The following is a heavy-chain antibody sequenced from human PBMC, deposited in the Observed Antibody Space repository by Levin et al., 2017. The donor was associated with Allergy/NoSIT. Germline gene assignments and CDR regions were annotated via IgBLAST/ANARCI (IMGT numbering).Heavy chain of an antibody. CDR3: ARLHYATGSVDY. CDR1: GGSISSSTYY. CDR2: IYYSGTT. J-gene: IGHJ4*02. Sequence: SETLSLTCTVSGGSISSSTYYWGWIRQPPGKGLEWIGTIYYSGTTYYNPSLKSRVPISIATSKHQFSLKVTSVTAGDTAVYFCARLHYATGSVDYWGPGTLVTVA. D-gene: IGHD3-10*01. V-gene: IGHV4-39*01.